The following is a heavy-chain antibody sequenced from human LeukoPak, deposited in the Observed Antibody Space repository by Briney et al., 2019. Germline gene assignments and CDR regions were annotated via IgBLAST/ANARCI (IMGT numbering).Heavy chain of an antibody. CDR3: ARGSLLGYYGSGSYYYYYYGMDV. J-gene: IGHJ6*02. Sequence: ASVKVSCKASGYTFTSYDINWVRQATGQGLEWMGWMNPNSGNTGYAQKFQGRVTMTRNTSISTAYMELSSLRSEDTAVYYCARGSLLGYYGSGSYYYYYYGMDVWGQGTTVTVSS. D-gene: IGHD3-10*01. CDR2: MNPNSGNT. CDR1: GYTFTSYD. V-gene: IGHV1-8*01.